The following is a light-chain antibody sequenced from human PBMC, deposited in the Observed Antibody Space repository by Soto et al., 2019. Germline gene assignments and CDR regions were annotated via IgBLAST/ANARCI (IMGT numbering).Light chain of an antibody. Sequence: QSALTQPASVSGSPGQSITIACTGTSSDVGGYNYVSWYQQHSGKAPKVMIYDVSNRPSGVSKRFSGSKSGNTASLTISGLQAEDEADYYCASYTSSSSLGGVFGGGTKLTVL. J-gene: IGLJ2*01. CDR1: SSDVGGYNY. CDR2: DVS. V-gene: IGLV2-14*01. CDR3: ASYTSSSSLGGV.